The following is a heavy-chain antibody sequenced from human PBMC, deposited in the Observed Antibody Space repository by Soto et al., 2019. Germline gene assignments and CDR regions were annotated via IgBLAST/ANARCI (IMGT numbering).Heavy chain of an antibody. CDR2: INAGNGNT. CDR3: ARVYSSTWYPHYMDV. CDR1: GYTFTSYA. V-gene: IGHV1-3*01. J-gene: IGHJ6*03. D-gene: IGHD6-13*01. Sequence: ASVKVSCKASGYTFTSYAMHWVRQAPGQRLEWMGWINAGNGNTKYSQTFQGRLTITRDTSPSTAYMELTSLRSEDTAVYYCARVYSSTWYPHYMDVWGKGTTVTVSS.